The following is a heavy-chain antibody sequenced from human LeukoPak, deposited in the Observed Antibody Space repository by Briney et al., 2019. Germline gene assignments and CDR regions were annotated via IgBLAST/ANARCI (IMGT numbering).Heavy chain of an antibody. Sequence: SEILSLTCTVSGGSISSYYWSWIRQPPGKGLEWIGYIYYSGSTNYNPSLKSRVTISVDTSKNQFSLKLSSVTAADTAVYYCARGGTVTTFDYWGQGTLVTVSS. V-gene: IGHV4-59*01. CDR2: IYYSGST. D-gene: IGHD4-17*01. J-gene: IGHJ4*02. CDR1: GGSISSYY. CDR3: ARGGTVTTFDY.